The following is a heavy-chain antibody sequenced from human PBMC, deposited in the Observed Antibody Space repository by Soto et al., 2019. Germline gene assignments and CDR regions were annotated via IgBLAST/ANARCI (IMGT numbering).Heavy chain of an antibody. J-gene: IGHJ4*02. V-gene: IGHV3-23*01. CDR2: ISGSGYSS. D-gene: IGHD6-19*01. CDR3: ARDEHSSGWYGVFDY. CDR1: GFTFSSFA. Sequence: PGGSLRLSCAASGFTFSSFAMNWVRQAPGKGLEWVSVISGSGYSSYYADSVKGRFTISRDNSKNTLYLQMNSLRAEDTAVYYCARDEHSSGWYGVFDYWGQGTLVTVSS.